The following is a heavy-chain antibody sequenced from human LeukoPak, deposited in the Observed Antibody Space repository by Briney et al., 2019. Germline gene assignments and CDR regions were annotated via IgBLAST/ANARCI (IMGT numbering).Heavy chain of an antibody. Sequence: GGSLRLSCAASGFTFSRYSMNWVRQAPGKGLEWVSSISSSSSFIYYSDSVKGRFTISRDNAKNSLYLQMNSLRAEDTAVYYCARDPPLGSCSTISCPHLDYWGQGTLVTVSS. CDR3: ARDPPLGSCSTISCPHLDY. V-gene: IGHV3-21*01. J-gene: IGHJ4*02. CDR1: GFTFSRYS. D-gene: IGHD2-2*01. CDR2: ISSSSSFI.